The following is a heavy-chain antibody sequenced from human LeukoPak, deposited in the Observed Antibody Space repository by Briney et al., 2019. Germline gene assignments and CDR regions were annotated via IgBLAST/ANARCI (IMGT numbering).Heavy chain of an antibody. V-gene: IGHV4-34*01. Sequence: SETLSLTCAVYGGSFSGYYWSWIRQPPGKGLEWIGEINHSGSTNYNPSLKSRVTISVDTSKNQFSLKLSSVTAADTAVYYCARARYSYGYYCFDPRGQGTLVTVSS. CDR3: ARARYSYGYYCFDP. D-gene: IGHD5-18*01. CDR1: GGSFSGYY. J-gene: IGHJ5*02. CDR2: INHSGST.